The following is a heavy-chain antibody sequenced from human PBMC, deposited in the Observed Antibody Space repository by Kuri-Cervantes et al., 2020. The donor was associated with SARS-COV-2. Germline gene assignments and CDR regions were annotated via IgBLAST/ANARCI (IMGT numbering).Heavy chain of an antibody. V-gene: IGHV4-34*01. Sequence: SETLSLTCAVYGGSFSSYYWSWIRQPPGKGLEWMGEINHSGSTNYNPSLKSRVTISVDKSKNQFSLKLSSVTAADTAVYYCAGDIDYWGQGTLVTVSS. CDR3: AGDIDY. CDR1: GGSFSSYY. J-gene: IGHJ4*02. CDR2: INHSGST.